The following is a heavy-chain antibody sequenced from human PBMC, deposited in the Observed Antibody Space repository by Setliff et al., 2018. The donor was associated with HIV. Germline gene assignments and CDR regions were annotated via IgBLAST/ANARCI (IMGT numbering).Heavy chain of an antibody. V-gene: IGHV1-69*10. CDR3: ARDPPSWQWLFDY. CDR2: IIPILVIA. D-gene: IGHD6-19*01. Sequence: SVKVSCKASGGTFSSYASSWVRQAPGQGLEWMGGIIPILVIANYAQKFQGRVTITTDESTSTAYMELSSLRSEDTAVYYCARDPPSWQWLFDYWGQGALVTVSS. J-gene: IGHJ4*02. CDR1: GGTFSSYA.